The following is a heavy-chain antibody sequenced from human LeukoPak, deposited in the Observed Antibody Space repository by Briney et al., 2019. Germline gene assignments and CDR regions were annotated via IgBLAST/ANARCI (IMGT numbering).Heavy chain of an antibody. CDR1: GGSINSYY. Sequence: SETLSLTCTASGGSINSYYWSWIRQPPGKGLEWIGYIYYSGSTNYNPSLKSRVTISVDTSKNQFSLKLSSVTAADTAVYYCARIGIKYSTSGWWFDPWGQGTLVTVSS. D-gene: IGHD1-26*01. J-gene: IGHJ5*02. CDR2: IYYSGST. CDR3: ARIGIKYSTSGWWFDP. V-gene: IGHV4-59*01.